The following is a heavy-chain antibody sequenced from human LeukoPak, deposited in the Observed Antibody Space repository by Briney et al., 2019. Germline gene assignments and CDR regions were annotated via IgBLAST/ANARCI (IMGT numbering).Heavy chain of an antibody. J-gene: IGHJ4*02. CDR3: ARVVPAAMEIDY. CDR1: GGSISSGDYY. Sequence: PSQTPSLTCTVSGGSISSGDYYWSWIRQPPGKGMEWIGYIYYSGSTYYNPSLKSRVTISVDTSKNQFSLKLSSVTAADTAVYYCARVVPAAMEIDYWGQGTLVTVSS. V-gene: IGHV4-30-4*01. D-gene: IGHD2-2*01. CDR2: IYYSGST.